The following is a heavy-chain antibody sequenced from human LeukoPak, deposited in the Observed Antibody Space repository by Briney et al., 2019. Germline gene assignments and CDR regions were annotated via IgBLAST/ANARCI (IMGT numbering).Heavy chain of an antibody. J-gene: IGHJ4*02. Sequence: GGSLRLSCAASGLTFGTYAMSWVRQAPGKGLEWVSGISGSGGGTYFADSVKGRFTISRDNSKNTLYLQMNSLRAEDTAVFYCARANYAYVWGTYRYTHIDYWGQGTLVTVSS. V-gene: IGHV3-23*01. CDR1: GLTFGTYA. CDR2: ISGSGGGT. CDR3: ARANYAYVWGTYRYTHIDY. D-gene: IGHD3-16*02.